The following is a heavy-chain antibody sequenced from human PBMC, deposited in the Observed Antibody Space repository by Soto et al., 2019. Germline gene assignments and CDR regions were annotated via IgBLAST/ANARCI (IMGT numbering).Heavy chain of an antibody. CDR1: GGTFSIYA. V-gene: IGHV1-69*13. J-gene: IGHJ6*02. CDR3: ARDHRTAFTQCYYYSGMDV. Sequence: SVKVSCKASGGTFSIYAISWVRQAPGQGLEWMGGIIPIFGTANYAQKFQGRVTITADESTSTAYMELSSLRSEDTAVYYCARDHRTAFTQCYYYSGMDVWGQGTTVTVSS. CDR2: IIPIFGTA.